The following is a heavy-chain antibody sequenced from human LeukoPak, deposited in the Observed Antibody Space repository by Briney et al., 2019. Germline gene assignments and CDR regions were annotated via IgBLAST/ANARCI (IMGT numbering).Heavy chain of an antibody. Sequence: PSETLSLTCTVSGGSISSGGYYWSWIRQHPGKGLEWIGYIYYSGSTYYNPSLKSRVTISVDTSKNQFSLKLSSVTAADTAVYYCARVPLRGVIIRTNWFDPWGQGTLVTVSS. J-gene: IGHJ5*02. CDR1: GGSISSGGYY. D-gene: IGHD3-10*01. CDR2: IYYSGST. V-gene: IGHV4-31*03. CDR3: ARVPLRGVIIRTNWFDP.